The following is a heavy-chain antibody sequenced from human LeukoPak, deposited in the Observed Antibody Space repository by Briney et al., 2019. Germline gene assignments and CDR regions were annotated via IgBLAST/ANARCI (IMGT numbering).Heavy chain of an antibody. CDR1: GYSLSSGYY. Sequence: SETLSLTCAVSGYSLSSGYYRGWIRQPPGKGLEWIGSIYHSGSTYYNPSLKSRVTISVDTSKNQFSLKLSSVTAADTAVYYCARKLESSSYLGHYYYMDVWGKGTTVTVSS. CDR2: IYHSGST. J-gene: IGHJ6*03. D-gene: IGHD6-6*01. V-gene: IGHV4-38-2*01. CDR3: ARKLESSSYLGHYYYMDV.